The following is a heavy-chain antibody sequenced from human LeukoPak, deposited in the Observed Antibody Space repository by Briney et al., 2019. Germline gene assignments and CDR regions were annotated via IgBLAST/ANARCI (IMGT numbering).Heavy chain of an antibody. CDR1: GFSSSRHR. CDR3: GTPLDCDDESDSHQGGD. D-gene: IGHD1-1*01. CDR2: IKDDGGEK. Sequence: GGSLRLFWAASGFSSSRHRMTWGREPPGEGLGRVANIKDDGGEKNNVDSLDGRFTISRDNAKNSLYLQMNSMSAEATAVYYSGTPLDCDDESDSHQGGDWGQGTLVTVS. V-gene: IGHV3-7*01. J-gene: IGHJ4*02.